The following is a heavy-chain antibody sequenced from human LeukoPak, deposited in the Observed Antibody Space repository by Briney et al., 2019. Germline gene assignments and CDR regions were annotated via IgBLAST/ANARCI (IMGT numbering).Heavy chain of an antibody. J-gene: IGHJ4*02. V-gene: IGHV4-38-2*02. Sequence: SETLTLTCTVSGYSISSGYYWGWIRQSPGEGLEWIGNIYHSGSTYYNPSLNSRVSISADTSKNQFSLRLASVTAADTAVYYCARTPQEYCYDIYFDYWGQGTLVTVSS. CDR1: GYSISSGYY. D-gene: IGHD3-22*01. CDR2: IYHSGST. CDR3: ARTPQEYCYDIYFDY.